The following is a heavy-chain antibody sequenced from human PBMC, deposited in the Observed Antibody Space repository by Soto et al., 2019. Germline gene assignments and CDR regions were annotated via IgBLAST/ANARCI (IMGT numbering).Heavy chain of an antibody. J-gene: IGHJ4*02. CDR2: ISTSSSTI. V-gene: IGHV3-48*02. CDR3: ARGNYDYVWGSYRLPAFDY. CDR1: GFTFSSYS. D-gene: IGHD3-16*02. Sequence: VQLVESGGGLVQPGGSLRLSCAASGFTFSSYSMNWVRQAPGKGLEWVSYISTSSSTIYYADSVKGRFTISRDNAKNSLYLQMNSLRDEDTAVYYCARGNYDYVWGSYRLPAFDYWGQGTLVTVSS.